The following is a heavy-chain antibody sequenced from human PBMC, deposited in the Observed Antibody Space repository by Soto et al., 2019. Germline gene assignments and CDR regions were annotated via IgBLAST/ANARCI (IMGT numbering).Heavy chain of an antibody. Sequence: EVQLVESGGGLVQPGGSLRLSCAASGFTFSSYSMNWVRQAPGKGLEWVSYISSSSSTIYYADSVKGRFTISRDNAKNSLYLQRNSLRDEDTAVYYCARDLADYDYVWGSYRPLGMDVWGQGTTVTVSS. CDR2: ISSSSSTI. CDR3: ARDLADYDYVWGSYRPLGMDV. D-gene: IGHD3-16*02. J-gene: IGHJ6*02. CDR1: GFTFSSYS. V-gene: IGHV3-48*02.